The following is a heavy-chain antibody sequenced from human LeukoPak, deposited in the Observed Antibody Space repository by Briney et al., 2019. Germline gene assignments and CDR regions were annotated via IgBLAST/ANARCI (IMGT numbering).Heavy chain of an antibody. Sequence: GGSLRLSCAASGFTLSSYAMHWVRQAPGKGLEWVAVISYDGSNKYYADSVKGRFTISRDNSKNTLYLQMNSLRADDTAVYYCGAQQLVLGIDYWGQGTLVTVSS. CDR1: GFTLSSYA. CDR3: GAQQLVLGIDY. D-gene: IGHD6-13*01. V-gene: IGHV3-30-3*01. CDR2: ISYDGSNK. J-gene: IGHJ4*02.